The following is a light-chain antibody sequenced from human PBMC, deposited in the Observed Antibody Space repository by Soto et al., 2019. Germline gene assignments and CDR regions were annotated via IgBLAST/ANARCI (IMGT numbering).Light chain of an antibody. CDR1: SSNIESNF. V-gene: IGLV1-47*02. J-gene: IGLJ2*01. CDR2: SNF. Sequence: QSVLTQPPSASGTPGQRLTISCSGSSSNIESNFVYWYQQLPGTAPKLLIYSNFRRPSGVPDRFSGSKSGTSASLTISGLRSEDEADYFCAAWDDSVSCPRVLFGGGTKVTVL. CDR3: AAWDDSVSCPRVL.